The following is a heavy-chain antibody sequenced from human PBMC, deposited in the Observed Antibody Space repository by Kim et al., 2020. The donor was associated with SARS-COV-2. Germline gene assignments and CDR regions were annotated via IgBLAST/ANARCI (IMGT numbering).Heavy chain of an antibody. CDR3: ARDGKLRTAVRLFSSLYYYYYGMDV. D-gene: IGHD3-3*01. V-gene: IGHV3-66*01. Sequence: GGSLRLSCAASGFTVSSNYMSWVRQAPGKGLEWVSVIYSGGSTYYADSVKGRFTISRDNSKNTLYLQMNSLRAEDTAVYYCARDGKLRTAVRLFSSLYYYYYGMDVWGQGTTVTVSS. J-gene: IGHJ6*02. CDR1: GFTVSSNY. CDR2: IYSGGST.